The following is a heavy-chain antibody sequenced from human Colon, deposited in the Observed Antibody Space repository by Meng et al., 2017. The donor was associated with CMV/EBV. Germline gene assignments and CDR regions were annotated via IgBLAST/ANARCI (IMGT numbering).Heavy chain of an antibody. Sequence: GGSLRLSCATSGFMFSSYEMNWVRQAPGKGPEWISYISSSGGETLYYADSVKGRFIISRDNAKNSLYLQMNSLRAEDTALYYCATGFPLSLGSEAYFKNWGQGTLVTVSS. CDR2: ISSSGGETL. D-gene: IGHD2-21*01. V-gene: IGHV3-48*03. CDR3: ATGFPLSLGSEAYFKN. J-gene: IGHJ4*02. CDR1: GFMFSSYE.